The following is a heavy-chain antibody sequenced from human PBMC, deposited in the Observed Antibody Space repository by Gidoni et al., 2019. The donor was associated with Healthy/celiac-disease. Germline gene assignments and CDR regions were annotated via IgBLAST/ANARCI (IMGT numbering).Heavy chain of an antibody. Sequence: QVQLQESGPGLVKPSQPLYLTCTVPGGSISSGGYYWSWIRQHPGKGLEWIGYIYYSGSTYYNPSLKSRVTISVDTSKNQFSLKLSSVTAADTAVYYCARGAMIVVSPTSWFDPWGQGTLVTVSS. V-gene: IGHV4-31*03. J-gene: IGHJ5*02. D-gene: IGHD3-22*01. CDR3: ARGAMIVVSPTSWFDP. CDR2: IYYSGST. CDR1: GGSISSGGYY.